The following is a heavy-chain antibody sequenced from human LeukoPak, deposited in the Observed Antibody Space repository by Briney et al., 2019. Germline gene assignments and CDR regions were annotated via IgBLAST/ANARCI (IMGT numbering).Heavy chain of an antibody. J-gene: IGHJ4*02. Sequence: PGRSLRLSCTASGFTVGDYAMSWVRQAPGKGLEWVGFIRSKAYGGTTEYAASVKGRFTISRDDSKSIAYLQMNRLKTEDTAVYYCTRVGSSSSFDYWGQGTLVTVSS. V-gene: IGHV3-49*04. CDR1: GFTVGDYA. D-gene: IGHD6-6*01. CDR2: IRSKAYGGTT. CDR3: TRVGSSSSFDY.